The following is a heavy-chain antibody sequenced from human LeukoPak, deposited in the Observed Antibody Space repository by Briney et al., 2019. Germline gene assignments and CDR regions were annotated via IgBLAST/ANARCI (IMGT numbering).Heavy chain of an antibody. CDR1: GGTFSSYA. Sequence: ASVKVSCKASGGTFSSYAISWVRQAPGQGLEWMGGIIPIFGTANYAQKLQGRVTMTTDTSTSTAYMELRSLRSDDTAVYYCARAFYYDSSGYSGYWGQGTLVTVSS. J-gene: IGHJ4*02. D-gene: IGHD3-22*01. V-gene: IGHV1-69*05. CDR3: ARAFYYDSSGYSGY. CDR2: IIPIFGTA.